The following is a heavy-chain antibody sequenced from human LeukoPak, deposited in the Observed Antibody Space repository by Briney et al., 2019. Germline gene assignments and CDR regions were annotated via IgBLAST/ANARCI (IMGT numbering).Heavy chain of an antibody. D-gene: IGHD2-2*01. Sequence: SETVSLTCTVSGGSISSYYWSWIRQPPGKGLEWIGYIYYSGSTNYNPSLKSRVTISIDTSKNQFSLKLSSVTAADTAVYFCARKYCSTTSCSYAFDFWGQGTMVTVSS. CDR3: ARKYCSTTSCSYAFDF. CDR1: GGSISSYY. J-gene: IGHJ3*01. V-gene: IGHV4-59*12. CDR2: IYYSGST.